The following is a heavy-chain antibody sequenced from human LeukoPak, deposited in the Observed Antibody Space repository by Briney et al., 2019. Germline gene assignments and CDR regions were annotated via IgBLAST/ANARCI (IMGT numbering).Heavy chain of an antibody. D-gene: IGHD6-19*01. CDR3: AKNGAYSSGWTYYYYYYMDV. CDR2: ISWDGGST. Sequence: GGSLRLSCAASGFTFSSYEMHWVRQAPGKGLEWVSLISWDGGSTYYADSVKGRFTISRDNSKNSLYLQMNSLRTEDTALYYCAKNGAYSSGWTYYYYYYMDVWGKGTTVTVSS. V-gene: IGHV3-43*01. CDR1: GFTFSSYE. J-gene: IGHJ6*03.